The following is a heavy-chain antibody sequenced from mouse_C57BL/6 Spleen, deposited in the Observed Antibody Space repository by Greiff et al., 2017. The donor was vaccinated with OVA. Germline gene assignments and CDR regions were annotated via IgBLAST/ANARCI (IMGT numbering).Heavy chain of an antibody. J-gene: IGHJ1*03. Sequence: QQSCKASGYTFTSYWMHWVKQRPGQGLEWIGEIDPSDSYTNYNQKFKGKSTLTVDKSSSTAYMQLSSLTSEDSAVYYCAGNYGSTVGGYFDVWGTGTTVTVSS. CDR1: GYTFTSYW. CDR3: AGNYGSTVGGYFDV. CDR2: IDPSDSYT. V-gene: IGHV1-69*01. D-gene: IGHD1-1*01.